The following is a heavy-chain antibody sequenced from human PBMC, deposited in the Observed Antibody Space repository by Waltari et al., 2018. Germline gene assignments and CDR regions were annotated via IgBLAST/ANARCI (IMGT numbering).Heavy chain of an antibody. J-gene: IGHJ6*03. Sequence: EVQLVESGGGLVQPGGSLRLSCAASGFTFSSYSMNWVRQAPGKGLEWVSYISSSSSTIYYADSVKGRFTISRDNAKNSLYLQMNSLRAEDTAVYYCARARGVVINRYYMDVWGKGTTVTISS. CDR3: ARARGVVINRYYMDV. D-gene: IGHD3-3*01. CDR1: GFTFSSYS. V-gene: IGHV3-48*04. CDR2: ISSSSSTI.